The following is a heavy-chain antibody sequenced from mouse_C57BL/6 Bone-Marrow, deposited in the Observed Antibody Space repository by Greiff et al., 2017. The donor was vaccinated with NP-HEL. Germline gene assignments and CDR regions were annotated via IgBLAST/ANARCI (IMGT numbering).Heavy chain of an antibody. D-gene: IGHD1-1*01. V-gene: IGHV1-69*01. Sequence: QVQLQQSGAELVMPGASVKLSCKASGYTFTSYWMHWVKQRPGQGLEWIGEIDPYDSYTNYNQKFKGQSTLTVYNSSSTAYMQLSSLTSEDSAVYYCASGESPYYGSLYYFDYWGQGTTLTVSA. CDR1: GYTFTSYW. CDR2: IDPYDSYT. J-gene: IGHJ2*01. CDR3: ASGESPYYGSLYYFDY.